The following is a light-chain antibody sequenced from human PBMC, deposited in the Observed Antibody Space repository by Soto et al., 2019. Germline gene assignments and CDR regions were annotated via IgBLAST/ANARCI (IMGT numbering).Light chain of an antibody. CDR3: QKYNSEPRT. CDR2: AAS. CDR1: QGISNY. J-gene: IGKJ1*01. V-gene: IGKV1-27*01. Sequence: DIQMTQSPSSLSASVGDRVTITCRASQGISNYLAWYQQKPGKVPKLLIYAASTLQSGVPSRFSGSGSGTDFALTISSRQPEDVADYYCQKYNSEPRTFGQGTKVEIK.